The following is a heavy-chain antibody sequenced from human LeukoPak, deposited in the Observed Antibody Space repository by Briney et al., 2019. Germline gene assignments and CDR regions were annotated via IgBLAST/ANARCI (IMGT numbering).Heavy chain of an antibody. Sequence: SETLSLTCTVPGGSISSYYWSWIRQPAGKGLEWIGRIYTSGSTNYNPSLKSRVTMSVDTSKNQFSLKLSSVTAADTAVYYCARIGRSGSYVDYWGQGTLVTVSS. CDR3: ARIGRSGSYVDY. D-gene: IGHD1-26*01. V-gene: IGHV4-4*07. CDR2: IYTSGST. J-gene: IGHJ4*02. CDR1: GGSISSYY.